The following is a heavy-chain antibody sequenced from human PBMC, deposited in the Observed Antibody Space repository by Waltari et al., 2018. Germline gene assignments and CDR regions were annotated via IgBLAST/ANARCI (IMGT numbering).Heavy chain of an antibody. D-gene: IGHD4-17*01. V-gene: IGHV4-38-2*01. CDR1: GDSITSASY. CDR3: ARHESAHYGGFDS. J-gene: IGHJ4*02. CDR2: VYHFGRS. Sequence: QVQLQESGPGLVTPSETLSLNYAVSGDSITSASYWGWIRQPPGKGLEWIGYVYHFGRSSYNPSLKSRVTMSVDTSKRQFSLNLSSVTAADTAVYYCARHESAHYGGFDSWGRGTLVTVSA.